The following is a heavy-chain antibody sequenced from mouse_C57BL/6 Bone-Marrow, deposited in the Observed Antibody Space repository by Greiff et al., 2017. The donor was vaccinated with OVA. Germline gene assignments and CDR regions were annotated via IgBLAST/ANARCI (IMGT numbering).Heavy chain of an antibody. D-gene: IGHD1-1*01. J-gene: IGHJ1*03. CDR3: ARGGFTTVVATGYFDV. V-gene: IGHV1-58*01. Sequence: VQLKESGAELVRPGSSVKMSCKTSGYTFTSYGINWVKQRPGQGLEWIGYIYIGNGYTEYNEKFKGKATLTSDTSSSTAYMQLSSLTSEDSAIYFCARGGFTTVVATGYFDVWGTGTTVTVSS. CDR2: IYIGNGYT. CDR1: GYTFTSYG.